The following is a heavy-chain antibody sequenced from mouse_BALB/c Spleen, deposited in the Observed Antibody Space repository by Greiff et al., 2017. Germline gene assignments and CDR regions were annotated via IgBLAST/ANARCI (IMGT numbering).Heavy chain of an antibody. CDR1: GFTFSSFG. V-gene: IGHV5-17*02. CDR2: ISSGSSTI. Sequence: EVQGVESGGGLVQPGGSRKLSCAASGFTFSSFGMHWVRQAPEKGLEWVAYISSGSSTIYYADTVKGRFTITRDNPKNTLFLQMTSLRSEDTAMYYCAREAALLRYFDVWGAGTTVTVSS. CDR3: AREAALLRYFDV. J-gene: IGHJ1*01. D-gene: IGHD1-2*01.